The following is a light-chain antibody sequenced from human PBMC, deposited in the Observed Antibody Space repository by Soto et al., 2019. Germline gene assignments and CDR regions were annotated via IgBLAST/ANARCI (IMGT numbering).Light chain of an antibody. J-gene: IGKJ2*01. V-gene: IGKV3D-20*01. CDR3: QQYGSSPYT. Sequence: IVLTQSPVTLSLSPGERATLSCGASQTVSSGYLAWYQQRPGLAPRLLIYDASSRATGIPDRFSGSGSGTDFSLTISRLEPEDFAVYYCQQYGSSPYTFGPGTKLETK. CDR2: DAS. CDR1: QTVSSGY.